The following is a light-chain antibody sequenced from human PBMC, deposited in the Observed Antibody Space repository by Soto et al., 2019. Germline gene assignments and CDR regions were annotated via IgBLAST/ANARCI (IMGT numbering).Light chain of an antibody. CDR3: QQYGIAPLT. J-gene: IGKJ4*01. CDR2: GAS. Sequence: ETVLTQSPGTLSLSPGERATLSCRASLSVISNYLAWYQQKPGQAPRLLISGASSRATGIPDRFSGSGSGTDFTLTISRLEPEDFAVYYCQQYGIAPLTFGGGTKVEIK. V-gene: IGKV3-20*01. CDR1: LSVISNY.